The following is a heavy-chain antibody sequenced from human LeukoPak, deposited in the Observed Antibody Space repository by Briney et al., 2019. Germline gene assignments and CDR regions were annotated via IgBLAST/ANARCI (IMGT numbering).Heavy chain of an antibody. CDR3: AKDHGGKSSSSWSPPNWFDP. Sequence: GGSLRLSCAASGFTFSSYAMSWVRQAPGKGLEWVSAISGSGGSTYYADSVKGRLTISRDNSKNTLYLQMNSLRAEDTAVYYCAKDHGGKSSSSWSPPNWFDPWGQGTLVTVSS. J-gene: IGHJ5*02. CDR2: ISGSGGST. V-gene: IGHV3-23*01. D-gene: IGHD6-13*01. CDR1: GFTFSSYA.